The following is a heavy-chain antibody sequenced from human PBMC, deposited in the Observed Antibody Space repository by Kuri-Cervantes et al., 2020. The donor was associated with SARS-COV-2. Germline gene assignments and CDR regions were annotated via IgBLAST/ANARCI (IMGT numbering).Heavy chain of an antibody. V-gene: IGHV4-38-2*02. CDR1: GYSLRNGFF. Sequence: GSLRLSCTVSGYSLRNGFFWGWIRQPPGKGLEWIGSMFHGGHSYYNSSLRSRVTISVDTSKNQFSLNLTSVTAADTAVYYCAGYCSSTSCYGRYFDYWGQGTLVTVSS. D-gene: IGHD2-2*01. J-gene: IGHJ4*02. CDR3: AGYCSSTSCYGRYFDY. CDR2: MFHGGHS.